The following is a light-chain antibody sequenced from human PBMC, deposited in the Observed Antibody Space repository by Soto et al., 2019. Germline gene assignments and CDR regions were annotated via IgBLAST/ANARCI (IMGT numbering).Light chain of an antibody. J-gene: IGKJ1*01. CDR3: QQYNSYSWT. Sequence: IQMTQSPSTLSASVGDRVTITCRASQSISSWLAWYQQKPGKAPKLLIYKASSLESGVPSRFSGSGSGTEFTLTISGLQPHEFATYDCQQYNSYSWTFGQGTKVEIK. CDR1: QSISSW. V-gene: IGKV1-5*03. CDR2: KAS.